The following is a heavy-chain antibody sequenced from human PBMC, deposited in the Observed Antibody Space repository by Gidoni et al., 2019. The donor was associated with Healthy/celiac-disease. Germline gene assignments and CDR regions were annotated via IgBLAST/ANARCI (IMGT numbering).Heavy chain of an antibody. Sequence: LSMHWVRQAPGKGLEWMGGFDPEDGETIYAQKFPGRVTMTEDTSTDTAYMELSSLRSEDTAVYYCATRGPVPAAFPYYFDYWGQGTLVTVSS. CDR2: FDPEDGET. CDR1: LS. J-gene: IGHJ4*02. V-gene: IGHV1-24*01. D-gene: IGHD2-2*01. CDR3: ATRGPVPAAFPYYFDY.